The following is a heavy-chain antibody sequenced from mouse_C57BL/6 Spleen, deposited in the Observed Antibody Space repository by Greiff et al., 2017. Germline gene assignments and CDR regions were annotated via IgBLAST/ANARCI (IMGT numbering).Heavy chain of an antibody. D-gene: IGHD1-1*01. Sequence: VQLQQPGTELVKPGASVKLSCKASGYTFTSYWMHWVKQRPGQGLEWIGNINPSNGGTNYNEKFKSKATLTVDKASSTAYMQLSSLTSEDSAVYYCASSFTTVVARWYFDVWGTGTTVTVSS. J-gene: IGHJ1*03. V-gene: IGHV1-53*01. CDR1: GYTFTSYW. CDR2: INPSNGGT. CDR3: ASSFTTVVARWYFDV.